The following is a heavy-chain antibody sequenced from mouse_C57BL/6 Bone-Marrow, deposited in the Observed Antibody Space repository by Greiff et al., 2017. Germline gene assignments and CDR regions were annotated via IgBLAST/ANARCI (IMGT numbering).Heavy chain of an antibody. Sequence: VQLQQSGAELVRPGASVKLSCPASGFNIKDDYMHWVKQRPEQGLEWIGWIDPENGDTEYASKFQGKATSTVDTSSNTAYLQLSSLTSGDTAVYYCTRIAYGGQGPLVTVSA. CDR3: TRIAY. CDR2: IDPENGDT. CDR1: GFNIKDDY. V-gene: IGHV14-4*01. J-gene: IGHJ3*01.